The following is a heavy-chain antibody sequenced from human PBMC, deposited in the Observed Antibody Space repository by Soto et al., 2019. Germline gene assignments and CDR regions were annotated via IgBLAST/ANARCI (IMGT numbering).Heavy chain of an antibody. Sequence: QVQLVQSGAEVKKPGASVKVSCKASGYTFTSYGISWVRQAPGQGLEWMGWISAYNGNTNYAQKLQGRVTMTTDTSTSTAYMELRSLRSDDTDVYYCATLNYGDYVEYGMDVWGQGTTVTVSS. CDR3: ATLNYGDYVEYGMDV. CDR1: GYTFTSYG. J-gene: IGHJ6*02. V-gene: IGHV1-18*04. CDR2: ISAYNGNT. D-gene: IGHD4-17*01.